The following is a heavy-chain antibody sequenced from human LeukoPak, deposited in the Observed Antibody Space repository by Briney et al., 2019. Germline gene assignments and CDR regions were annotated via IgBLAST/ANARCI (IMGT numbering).Heavy chain of an antibody. Sequence: GGSLRLSCAASGFTFSSYWMHWVRQAPGRGLVWVSRINSDGSSTSYADSVKGRFTTSRDNAKNTLYLQMNSLRAEDTAVYYCARILTTATRSKLIDYWGQGTLVTVSS. CDR3: ARILTTATRSKLIDY. CDR2: INSDGSST. CDR1: GFTFSSYW. V-gene: IGHV3-74*01. J-gene: IGHJ4*02. D-gene: IGHD3-22*01.